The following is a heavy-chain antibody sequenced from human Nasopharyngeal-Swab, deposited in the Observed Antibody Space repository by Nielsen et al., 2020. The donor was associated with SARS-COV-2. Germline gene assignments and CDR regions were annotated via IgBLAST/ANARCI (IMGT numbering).Heavy chain of an antibody. CDR3: AREGRYCSGGSCPYYGMDV. J-gene: IGHJ6*02. D-gene: IGHD2-15*01. CDR2: INWNGGST. V-gene: IGHV3-20*01. Sequence: GESLKISCAASGFTFDDYGMSWVRQAPGKGLEWVSGINWNGGSTGYADSVKGRFTISRDNAKNSLYLQMNSLRAEDTALYHCAREGRYCSGGSCPYYGMDVWGQGTTVTVSS. CDR1: GFTFDDYG.